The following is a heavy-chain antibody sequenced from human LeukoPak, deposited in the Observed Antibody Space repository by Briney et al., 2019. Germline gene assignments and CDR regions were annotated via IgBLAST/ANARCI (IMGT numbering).Heavy chain of an antibody. CDR3: AIIWDNWYLDS. J-gene: IGHJ4*02. Sequence: RSLRLSCAASGISFRNFDMHWVRQAPGKGLEWVAVISNDGRNIYYADSVNGRFTISRDNSKNTLYLEMKNLRDEDTAVYYCAIIWDNWYLDSGGQGPLVTFS. CDR2: ISNDGRNI. D-gene: IGHD1-1*01. CDR1: GISFRNFD. V-gene: IGHV3-30*03.